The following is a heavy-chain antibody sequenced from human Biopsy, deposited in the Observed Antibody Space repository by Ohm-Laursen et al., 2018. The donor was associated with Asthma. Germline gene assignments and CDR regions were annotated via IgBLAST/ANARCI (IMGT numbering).Heavy chain of an antibody. CDR2: VFWSGTT. V-gene: IGHV4-30-4*01. Sequence: TLSLTCTVVGAYIGSRDHHWSWIRQSPGTGLEWTGFVFWSGTTHYNRSLERRLSISIDTTRNEFSMTLRSVKAADTAVYFCARVASYGDLYFGIDVWGPGTTVSVS. J-gene: IGHJ6*02. D-gene: IGHD4-17*01. CDR3: ARVASYGDLYFGIDV. CDR1: GAYIGSRDHH.